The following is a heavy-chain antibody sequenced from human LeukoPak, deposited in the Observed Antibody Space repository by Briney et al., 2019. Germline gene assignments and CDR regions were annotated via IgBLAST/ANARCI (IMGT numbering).Heavy chain of an antibody. CDR3: ARVFRAYYDSSGYYPPLVAFDI. Sequence: ASVKVSCKASGYTFTSYDINWVRQDTGQGLEWMGWMNPNSGNTGYAQKFQGRVTMTRNTSISTAYMELSSLRSEDTAVYYCARVFRAYYDSSGYYPPLVAFDIWGQGTMVTVSS. CDR2: MNPNSGNT. D-gene: IGHD3-22*01. J-gene: IGHJ3*02. V-gene: IGHV1-8*01. CDR1: GYTFTSYD.